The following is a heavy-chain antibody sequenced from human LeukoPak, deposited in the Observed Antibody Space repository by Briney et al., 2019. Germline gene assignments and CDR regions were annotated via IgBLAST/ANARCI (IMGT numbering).Heavy chain of an antibody. CDR1: GFTFSSYG. V-gene: IGHV3-30*18. CDR3: AKAKDYGSGINMDV. J-gene: IGHJ6*03. CDR2: ISYDGSNK. Sequence: LGGSLRLSCAASGFTFSSYGMHWVRQAPGKGLEWVAVISYDGSNKYYADSVKGRFTISRDNSKNTLYLQMNSLRAEDTAVYYCAKAKDYGSGINMDVWGKGTTVTVSS. D-gene: IGHD3-10*01.